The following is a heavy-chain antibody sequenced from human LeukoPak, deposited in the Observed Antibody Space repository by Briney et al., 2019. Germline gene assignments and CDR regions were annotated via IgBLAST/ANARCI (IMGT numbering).Heavy chain of an antibody. Sequence: ASVKVFCKASGYSFTDYYIHWVRQAPGQGLEWMGRINPKSGGATYAQMIRGRVSMTTDTFISTAYMELNRLSSDDTAVYFCARSTSTYYYFDYWGHGSLVAVSS. D-gene: IGHD2-2*01. CDR1: GYSFTDYY. V-gene: IGHV1-2*06. CDR3: ARSTSTYYYFDY. CDR2: INPKSGGA. J-gene: IGHJ4*01.